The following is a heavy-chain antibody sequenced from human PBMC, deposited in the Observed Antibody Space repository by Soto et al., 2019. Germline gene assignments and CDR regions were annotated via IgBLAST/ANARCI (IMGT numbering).Heavy chain of an antibody. V-gene: IGHV3-9*01. Sequence: SLRLSCAASGFTFDDYAMHWVRQAPGKGLEWVSGISWNSGSIGYADSVKGRFTISRDNAKNSLYLQMNSLRAEDTALYYCAKVVMATIDAFDIWGQGTMVTVSS. CDR2: ISWNSGSI. D-gene: IGHD2-21*01. CDR3: AKVVMATIDAFDI. CDR1: GFTFDDYA. J-gene: IGHJ3*02.